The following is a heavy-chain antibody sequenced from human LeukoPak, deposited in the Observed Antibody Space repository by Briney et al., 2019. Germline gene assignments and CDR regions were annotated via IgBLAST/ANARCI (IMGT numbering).Heavy chain of an antibody. CDR3: AKDSGVVPAAISPRFDY. V-gene: IGHV3-23*01. CDR2: ICGSGGGT. J-gene: IGHJ4*02. CDR1: GFTFSSYA. Sequence: GGSLRLSCAASGFTFSSYAMSGVRQAPGQGLEWVSAICGSGGGTYYADSVKGRFTISRDNSKNTLYLQMNSLRAEDTAVYYCAKDSGVVPAAISPRFDYWGQGTLVTVSS. D-gene: IGHD2-2*01.